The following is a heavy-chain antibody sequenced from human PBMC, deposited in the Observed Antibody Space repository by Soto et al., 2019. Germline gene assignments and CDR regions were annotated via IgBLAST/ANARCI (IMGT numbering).Heavy chain of an antibody. V-gene: IGHV4-59*08. Sequence: PSETLSLTCTVSGGSISSYYWSWIRQPPGKGLEWIGYIYYSGSTNYNPSLKSRVTISVDTSKNQFSLKLSSVTAADTAVYYCARHRIYGGLGGNFDYWGQGTLVTVSS. D-gene: IGHD2-15*01. CDR1: GGSISSYY. J-gene: IGHJ4*02. CDR2: IYYSGST. CDR3: ARHRIYGGLGGNFDY.